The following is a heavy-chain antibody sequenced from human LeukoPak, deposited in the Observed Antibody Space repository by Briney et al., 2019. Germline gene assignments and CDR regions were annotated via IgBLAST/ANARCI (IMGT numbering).Heavy chain of an antibody. Sequence: GRSLRLSCAASGFTFDDYAMHWVRQAPGKGLERVSGISWNSGSIGYADSVKGRFTISRDNAKNSLYLQMNSLRAEDTALYYCANGAGYSSGSAFDYWGQGTLVTVSS. V-gene: IGHV3-9*01. D-gene: IGHD6-19*01. CDR3: ANGAGYSSGSAFDY. CDR2: ISWNSGSI. CDR1: GFTFDDYA. J-gene: IGHJ4*02.